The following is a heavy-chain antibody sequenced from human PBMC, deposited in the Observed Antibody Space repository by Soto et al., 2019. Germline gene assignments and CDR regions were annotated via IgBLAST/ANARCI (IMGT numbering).Heavy chain of an antibody. CDR3: AVRGYSYVFDP. Sequence: PSETLSLTCAVYGGSFSGYYWSWIRQPPGKGLEWIGEINHSGSTNYNPSLKSRVTISVDTSKNQFSLKLSSVTAADTAVYYCAVRGYSYVFDPWGQGTLVTVSS. D-gene: IGHD5-18*01. V-gene: IGHV4-34*01. J-gene: IGHJ5*02. CDR2: INHSGST. CDR1: GGSFSGYY.